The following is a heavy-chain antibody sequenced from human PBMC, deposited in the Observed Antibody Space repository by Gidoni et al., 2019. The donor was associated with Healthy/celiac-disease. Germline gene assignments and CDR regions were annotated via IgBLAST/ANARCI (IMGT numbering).Heavy chain of an antibody. CDR1: GFTFSSYA. J-gene: IGHJ6*02. Sequence: QVQLVESGGGVVQPGRSLRLSCSASGFTFSSYAMHWVRQAPGKGLEWVAVISYDGSNKYYADSVKGRFTISRDNSKNTLYLQMNSLRAEDTAVYYCARDHQQLVEDYYYGMDVWGQGTTVTVSS. D-gene: IGHD6-13*01. CDR3: ARDHQQLVEDYYYGMDV. V-gene: IGHV3-30-3*01. CDR2: ISYDGSNK.